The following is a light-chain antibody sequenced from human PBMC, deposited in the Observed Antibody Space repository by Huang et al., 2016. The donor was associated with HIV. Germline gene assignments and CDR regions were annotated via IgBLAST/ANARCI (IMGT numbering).Light chain of an antibody. CDR1: QSVGRY. CDR3: QHRSNWLT. CDR2: DAA. Sequence: EIVLTQSPATLSLSPRERATLSCRASQSVGRYLAWYQQKPGQAPRRLIYDAAVRATGVPARFSGSGSGTDFTLTISSLEPEDSAVYYCQHRSNWLTFGGGTKVEIK. J-gene: IGKJ4*01. V-gene: IGKV3-11*01.